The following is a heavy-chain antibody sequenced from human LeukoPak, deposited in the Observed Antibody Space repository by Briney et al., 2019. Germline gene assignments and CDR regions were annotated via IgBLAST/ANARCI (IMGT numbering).Heavy chain of an antibody. CDR2: ISYDGSNK. CDR1: GFTFSSYA. J-gene: IGHJ4*02. CDR3: ARDLRSGYYYGNFDY. V-gene: IGHV3-30-3*01. D-gene: IGHD3-22*01. Sequence: PGRSLRLSCAASGFTFSSYAMPWVRQAPGKGLEWVAVISYDGSNKYYADSVKGRFTISRDNSKNTLYLQMNSLRAEDTAVYYCARDLRSGYYYGNFDYWGQGTPVTVSS.